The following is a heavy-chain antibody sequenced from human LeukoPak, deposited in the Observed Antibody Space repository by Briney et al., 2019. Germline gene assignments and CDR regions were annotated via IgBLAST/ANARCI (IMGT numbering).Heavy chain of an antibody. D-gene: IGHD3-3*01. CDR2: YYYGGST. V-gene: IGHV4-59*02. CDR1: GGSVNSHF. Sequence: PSETLSLTCAFSGGSVNSHFCSWVRHSPGKELEWIGYYYYGGSTLHNPSLSSRVTISVDASKNHFSLRLNSVTPADTGVYYCAIMGSAYGNAFDVWGQGTMVTVSP. CDR3: AIMGSAYGNAFDV. J-gene: IGHJ3*01.